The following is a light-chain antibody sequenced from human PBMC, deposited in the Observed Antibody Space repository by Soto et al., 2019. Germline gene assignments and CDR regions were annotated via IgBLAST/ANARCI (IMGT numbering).Light chain of an antibody. V-gene: IGKV3-20*01. CDR1: QSVSNNY. CDR3: QQYGTSRT. Sequence: EIVLTQSPGTLSLSPGERATLSYRASQSVSNNYLAWYQQKPGQAPRLLIYNASSRATGIPDRFSGSGSGTDFTLTISRLEPEDFAVYYCQQYGTSRTFGQGTKLDIK. J-gene: IGKJ2*01. CDR2: NAS.